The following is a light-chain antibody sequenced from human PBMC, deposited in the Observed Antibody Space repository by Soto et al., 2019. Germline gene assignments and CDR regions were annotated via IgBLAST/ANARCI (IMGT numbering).Light chain of an antibody. CDR3: CSYAGTYTGV. CDR1: SSNIGAGYD. CDR2: DVS. Sequence: QSVLTQPPSVSGAPGQRVTISCTGSSSNIGAGYDVHWYQQLPGTAPKLMIYDVSERPSGVPDRFSGSKSGNTASLTISGLQAEDEADYYCCSYAGTYTGVFGTGTKVTVL. V-gene: IGLV1-40*01. J-gene: IGLJ1*01.